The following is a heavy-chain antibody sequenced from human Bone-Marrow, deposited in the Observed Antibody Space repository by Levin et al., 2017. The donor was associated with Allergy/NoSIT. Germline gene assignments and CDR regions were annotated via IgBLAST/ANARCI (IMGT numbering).Heavy chain of an antibody. CDR2: INPDGSHT. J-gene: IGHJ4*02. Sequence: GGSLRLSCAASGFNLGSFWVHWVRQAPGKGLGWVSRINPDGSHTAYADSVRGRFTISRDNAQNILYLEMNSLRVEDTAVYYCARDVGGSYSYWGPGSLVTVSS. CDR3: ARDVGGSYSY. V-gene: IGHV3-74*01. CDR1: GFNLGSFW. D-gene: IGHD2-21*01.